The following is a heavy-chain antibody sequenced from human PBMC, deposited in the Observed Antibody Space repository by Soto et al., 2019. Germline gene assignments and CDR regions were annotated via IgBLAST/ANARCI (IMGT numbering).Heavy chain of an antibody. V-gene: IGHV4-39*01. CDR1: GASISSEISY. Sequence: PSETLSLTCTVSGASISSEISYWGWIRQPPGGGLAWIGSIYYNGYTYYSPSLQSRLTIAVNTSKNQFSLKLRAVTAADTAVYYCARHPTGVWFGDGHDSWGPGTLVTVSA. D-gene: IGHD3-10*01. CDR2: IYYNGYT. J-gene: IGHJ4*02. CDR3: ARHPTGVWFGDGHDS.